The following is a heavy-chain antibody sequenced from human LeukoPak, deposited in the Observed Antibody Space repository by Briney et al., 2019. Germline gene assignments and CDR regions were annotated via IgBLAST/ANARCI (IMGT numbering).Heavy chain of an antibody. CDR2: INPNSGNT. J-gene: IGHJ3*02. D-gene: IGHD1-20*01. Sequence: ASVKVSCKASGYTFTGYYMHWVRQAPGQGLEWMGWINPNSGNTGYAQKFQGRVTMTRNTSISTAYMELSSLRSEDTAVYYCATINWSDEAFDIWGQGTMVTVSS. CDR1: GYTFTGYY. CDR3: ATINWSDEAFDI. V-gene: IGHV1-8*02.